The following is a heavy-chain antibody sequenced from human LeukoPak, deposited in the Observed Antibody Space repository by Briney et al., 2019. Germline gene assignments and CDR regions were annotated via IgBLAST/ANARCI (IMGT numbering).Heavy chain of an antibody. CDR1: GGSISSSSYY. CDR2: IYYSGST. D-gene: IGHD5-18*01. CDR3: ARRGTKIQLWLGVGEYYFDY. V-gene: IGHV4-39*01. J-gene: IGHJ4*02. Sequence: SETLSLTCTVSGGSISSSSYYWGWIRQPPGKGLEWIGSIYYSGSTYYNPPLKSRVTISVDTSKNQFSLKLSSVTAADTAVYYCARRGTKIQLWLGVGEYYFDYWGQGTLVTVSS.